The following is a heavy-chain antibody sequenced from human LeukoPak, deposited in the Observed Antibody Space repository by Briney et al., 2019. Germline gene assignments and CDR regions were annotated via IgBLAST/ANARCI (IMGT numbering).Heavy chain of an antibody. Sequence: GGSLRLSCAASGFTFSSYSMNWVRQAPGKGLEWVSYISSSSSTIYYADSVKGRFTISRDNAKNSLYLQMNSLRAEDTAVYYCATLWPYDAFDIWGQGTMVTVSS. J-gene: IGHJ3*02. V-gene: IGHV3-48*01. D-gene: IGHD3-10*01. CDR3: ATLWPYDAFDI. CDR1: GFTFSSYS. CDR2: ISSSSSTI.